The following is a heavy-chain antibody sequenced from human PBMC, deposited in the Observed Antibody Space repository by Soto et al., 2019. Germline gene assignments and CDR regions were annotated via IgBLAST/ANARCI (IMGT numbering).Heavy chain of an antibody. J-gene: IGHJ4*02. V-gene: IGHV4-34*01. CDR2: INHSGST. Sequence: QVQLQQWGVGLLKPSETLSLTCAVYGGSFSGYYWSWIRQPPGKGLVWIGEINHSGSTNYNPSLKSRVTISVDTSKNQFSLKLSSVTAADTAVYYCARGYDLNFDYWGQGTLVTVSS. D-gene: IGHD3-3*01. CDR3: ARGYDLNFDY. CDR1: GGSFSGYY.